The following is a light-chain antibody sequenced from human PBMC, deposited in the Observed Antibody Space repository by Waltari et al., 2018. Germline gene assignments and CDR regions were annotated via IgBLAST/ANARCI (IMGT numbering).Light chain of an antibody. CDR1: NSDVGSYNL. J-gene: IGLJ1*01. V-gene: IGLV2-23*03. Sequence: QSALTQPASVSGSPGQSITLPCTGTNSDVGSYNLVSWYQQPPGKAPKLIIYEGYKRPSGVSNRFSGSKSGNTASLTISGLQAEDEADYYCCSYAGSSIFDVFGSRTTVTVL. CDR2: EGY. CDR3: CSYAGSSIFDV.